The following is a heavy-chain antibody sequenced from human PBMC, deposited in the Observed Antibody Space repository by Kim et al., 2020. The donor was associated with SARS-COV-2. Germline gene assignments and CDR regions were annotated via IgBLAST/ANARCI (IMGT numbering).Heavy chain of an antibody. J-gene: IGHJ4*02. CDR1: GFIFTDFY. CDR2: IDPNNGGS. V-gene: IGHV1-2*06. CDR3: ASAPGSAKYLE. D-gene: IGHD3-3*01. Sequence: ASVKVSCKTSGFIFTDFYLHWVRQAPGQGLEWMGRIDPNNGGSKSAPKFHGRVTMTRDTSISTAYMEITSLKSEDTAVYYCASAPGSAKYLEWGQGTLVTVSS.